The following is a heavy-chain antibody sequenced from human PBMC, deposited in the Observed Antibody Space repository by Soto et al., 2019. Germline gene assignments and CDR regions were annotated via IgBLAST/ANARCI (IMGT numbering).Heavy chain of an antibody. V-gene: IGHV3-15*01. CDR1: GFTFRNAW. J-gene: IGHJ3*02. Sequence: GGSLRLSCAASGFTFRNAWMSWVRQAPGKGLEWVGRIKSKTDGGTTDYAAPVKGRFTISRDDSKNTLYLQMNSLKTEDTAVYYCTSDNPVTGAFDIWGQGTMVTVSS. CDR2: IKSKTDGGTT. CDR3: TSDNPVTGAFDI. D-gene: IGHD2-21*02.